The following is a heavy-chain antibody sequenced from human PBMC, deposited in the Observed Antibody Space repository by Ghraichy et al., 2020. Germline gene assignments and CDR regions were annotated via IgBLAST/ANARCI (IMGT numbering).Heavy chain of an antibody. Sequence: GESLRLSCAASGFTFSDYYMSWIRQAPGKGLEWVSYISSSSSYTNYADSVKGRFTISRDNAKNSLYLQMNSLRAEDTAVYYCATPMGGNSLNYYYGMDVWGQGTTVTVSS. V-gene: IGHV3-11*03. J-gene: IGHJ6*02. D-gene: IGHD4-23*01. CDR3: ATPMGGNSLNYYYGMDV. CDR1: GFTFSDYY. CDR2: ISSSSSYT.